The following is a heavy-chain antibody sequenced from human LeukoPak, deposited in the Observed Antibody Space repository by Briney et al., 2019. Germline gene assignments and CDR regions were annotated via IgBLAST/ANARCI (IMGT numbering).Heavy chain of an antibody. Sequence: GGSLRLSCAASGFTFSSYAMSWVRQAPGKGLGWVSAISGSGGSTYYADSVKGRFTISRDNSKNTLYLQMNSLRAEDTAVYYCAKVGSSSWYLTWFDPWGQGTLVTVSS. CDR2: ISGSGGST. J-gene: IGHJ5*02. V-gene: IGHV3-23*01. CDR3: AKVGSSSWYLTWFDP. CDR1: GFTFSSYA. D-gene: IGHD6-13*01.